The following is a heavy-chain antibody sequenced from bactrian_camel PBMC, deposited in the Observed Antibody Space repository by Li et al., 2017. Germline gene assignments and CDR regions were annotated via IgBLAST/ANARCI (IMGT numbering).Heavy chain of an antibody. J-gene: IGHJ4*01. D-gene: IGHD2*01. CDR2: IDNDGMT. Sequence: HVQLVESGGGSVRAGGSLRLSCEFSEYTASTNCMTWFRQAPGKEREGVATIDNDGMTSYADSVKARFTISKDNAKNTLYLQMNSLKPEDTAMYYCAARRSQTLVTRPFAEYSYNHWGQGTQVTVS. CDR1: EYTASTNC. V-gene: IGHV3S26*01. CDR3: AARRSQTLVTRPFAEYSYNH.